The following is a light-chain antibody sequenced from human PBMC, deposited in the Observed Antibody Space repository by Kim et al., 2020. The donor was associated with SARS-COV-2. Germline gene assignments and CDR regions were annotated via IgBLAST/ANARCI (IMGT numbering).Light chain of an antibody. CDR3: QAWDSGSYV. V-gene: IGLV3-1*01. J-gene: IGLJ1*01. Sequence: SLSQGQTASITCSGDKLGDKYVSWYQQKPGQSPVLLIYQYNTRPSGIPERFSGSNSESSATLTISGTQAMDEADYYCQAWDSGSYVFGTGTKVTVL. CDR1: KLGDKY. CDR2: QYN.